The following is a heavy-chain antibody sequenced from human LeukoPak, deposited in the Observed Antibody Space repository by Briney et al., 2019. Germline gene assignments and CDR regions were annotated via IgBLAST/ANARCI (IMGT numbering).Heavy chain of an antibody. J-gene: IGHJ3*01. CDR1: GDTISSYD. CDR2: IIPIFGTA. CDR3: ARGPQVGAFDL. D-gene: IGHD1-26*01. V-gene: IGHV1-69*13. Sequence: SVKVSCKASGDTISSYDMSWVRQTPGQGLEWMGGIIPIFGTANYAQKFQGRVTITADESTSTAYMELSSLRSEDTAMYYCARGPQVGAFDLWGQGTVVTVSS.